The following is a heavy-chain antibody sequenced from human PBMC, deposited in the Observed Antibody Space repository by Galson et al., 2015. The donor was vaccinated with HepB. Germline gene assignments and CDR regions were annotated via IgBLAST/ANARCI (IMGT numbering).Heavy chain of an antibody. Sequence: SVKVSCKASGGTFSSYAISWVRQAPGQGLEWMGGIIPIFGTANYAQKFQGRVTITADESTSTAYMELSSLRSEDTAVYYCARVIAYSSGPGPKGFDYWGQGTLVTVSS. V-gene: IGHV1-69*13. CDR2: IIPIFGTA. D-gene: IGHD6-19*01. CDR3: ARVIAYSSGPGPKGFDY. CDR1: GGTFSSYA. J-gene: IGHJ4*02.